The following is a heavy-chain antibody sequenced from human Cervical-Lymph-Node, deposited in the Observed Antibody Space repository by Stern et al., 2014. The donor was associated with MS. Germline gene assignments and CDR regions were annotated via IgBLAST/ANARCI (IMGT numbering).Heavy chain of an antibody. J-gene: IGHJ4*02. V-gene: IGHV4-59*01. CDR3: ARGWRSGTLEY. CDR2: IFNSGST. Sequence: QLQLQESGPGLVKPSETLSLTCTVSGGSMSSYYWTWIRQPPGKGLECIGYIFNSGSTNYNPSLKSRVTISVDTSKNLFSLRLSSVTAADTAVYYCARGWRSGTLEYWGQGILVTVSS. CDR1: GGSMSSYY. D-gene: IGHD1/OR15-1a*01.